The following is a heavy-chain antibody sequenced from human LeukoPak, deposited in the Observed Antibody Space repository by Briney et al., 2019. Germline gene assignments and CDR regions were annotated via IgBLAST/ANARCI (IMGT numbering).Heavy chain of an antibody. Sequence: SGRSLRLSCAASGFTLKIYPMHWVRQAPGKGLEWLSGISHDGSDKNNADSVKGRFIISRDNSKNTVYLQLNSLRPEDTAMYYCAREGVQTTVDAFDIWALGTMVIVSS. CDR2: ISHDGSDK. CDR1: GFTLKIYP. D-gene: IGHD4-17*01. V-gene: IGHV3-30*04. CDR3: AREGVQTTVDAFDI. J-gene: IGHJ3*02.